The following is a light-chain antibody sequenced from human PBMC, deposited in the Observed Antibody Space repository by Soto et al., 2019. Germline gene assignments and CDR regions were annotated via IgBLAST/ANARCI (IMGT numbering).Light chain of an antibody. CDR3: QQYGSSPKT. Sequence: EIVLTQSPGTLSLSPGERATLSCRASQSVSSSYLAWYQQKPGQAPRLLIYGASSRATGIPDRFSGSGSGTDFTLTISRLEPEDFAVYYFQQYGSSPKTFGQGTQLEIK. CDR2: GAS. J-gene: IGKJ2*01. V-gene: IGKV3-20*01. CDR1: QSVSSSY.